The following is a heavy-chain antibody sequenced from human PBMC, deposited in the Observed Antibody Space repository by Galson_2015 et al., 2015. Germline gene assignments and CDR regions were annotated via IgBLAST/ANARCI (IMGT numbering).Heavy chain of an antibody. Sequence: DGSNKYYADSVKGRFTISRDNSKNTLYLQMNSLRAEDTAVYYCARDPPPKRFGELFPPGLFDYWGQGTLVTVSS. J-gene: IGHJ4*02. CDR3: ARDPPPKRFGELFPPGLFDY. V-gene: IGHV3-33*01. CDR2: DGSNK. D-gene: IGHD3-10*01.